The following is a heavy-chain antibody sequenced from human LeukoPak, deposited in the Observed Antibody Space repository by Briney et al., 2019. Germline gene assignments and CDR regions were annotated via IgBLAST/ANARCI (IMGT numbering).Heavy chain of an antibody. CDR1: GFTFSSYG. D-gene: IGHD5-12*01. CDR3: AKEMDSGYDYGPFDY. V-gene: IGHV3-30*18. J-gene: IGHJ4*02. Sequence: PGGSLRLSCAASGFTFSSYGIHWVRQAPGKGLEWVAVISYDGSNKYYADSVKGRFTISRDNSKNTLYLQMNSLRAEDTAVYYCAKEMDSGYDYGPFDYWGQGTLVTVSS. CDR2: ISYDGSNK.